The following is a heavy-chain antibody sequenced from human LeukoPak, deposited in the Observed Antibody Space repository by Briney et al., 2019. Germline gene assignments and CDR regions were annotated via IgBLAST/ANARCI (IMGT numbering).Heavy chain of an antibody. J-gene: IGHJ4*02. V-gene: IGHV3-7*04. CDR3: ARYSSSRNFDY. Sequence: GGSLRLSCAASGFTFTSHWMSRVRQTPGKGLEWVAHINQDGSEKYYVDSVKGRFTISRDNAENSLYLQMNSLRAEDTAVYYCARYSSSRNFDYWGQGTLVTVSS. CDR2: INQDGSEK. CDR1: GFTFTSHW. D-gene: IGHD6-13*01.